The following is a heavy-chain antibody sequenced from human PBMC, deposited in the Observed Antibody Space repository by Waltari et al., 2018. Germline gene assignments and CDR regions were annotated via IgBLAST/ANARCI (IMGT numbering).Heavy chain of an antibody. D-gene: IGHD3-9*01. CDR1: GYTFTSND. CDR3: AKGRYGDV. V-gene: IGHV1-8*01. Sequence: QVQLVQSGAEVKKPGASVKVSCKASGYTFTSNDINWVRQASGQGLGWMGWSNPNSGNTDYAQKFQGRVTITRNTSISTAYMELGSLRSEDTAVYYCAKGRYGDVWGKGTTVTVSS. J-gene: IGHJ6*04. CDR2: SNPNSGNT.